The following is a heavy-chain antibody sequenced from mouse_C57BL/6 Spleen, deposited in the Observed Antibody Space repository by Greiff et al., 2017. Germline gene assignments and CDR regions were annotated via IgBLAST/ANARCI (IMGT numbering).Heavy chain of an antibody. D-gene: IGHD2-4*01. V-gene: IGHV1-64*01. J-gene: IGHJ3*01. CDR3: ARARDSYDYGSWFAY. Sequence: VQLQQPGAELVKPGASVKLSCKASGYTFTSYCMHWVKQRPGQGLEWIGMIHPNGGSTNYNAKFKSKATLTVDKSSSTAYMQLRSLTAEDSAVYYCARARDSYDYGSWFAYGGQGTLVTVSA. CDR1: GYTFTSYC. CDR2: IHPNGGST.